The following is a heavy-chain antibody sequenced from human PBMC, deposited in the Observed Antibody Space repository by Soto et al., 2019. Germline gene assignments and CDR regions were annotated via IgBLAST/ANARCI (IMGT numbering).Heavy chain of an antibody. CDR2: IIPILGTA. Sequence: QVQLVQSGAEVKKPGSSVKVSCKASGGTFSSYAISWVRQAPGQGLEWMGGIIPILGTANYAQKFQGRVTITADESTSTAYMELSSLRYEDTAVYYCARVVTVVKSFHYWYFDLWGRGTLVTVSS. J-gene: IGHJ2*01. V-gene: IGHV1-69*12. CDR1: GGTFSSYA. CDR3: ARVVTVVKSFHYWYFDL. D-gene: IGHD2-15*01.